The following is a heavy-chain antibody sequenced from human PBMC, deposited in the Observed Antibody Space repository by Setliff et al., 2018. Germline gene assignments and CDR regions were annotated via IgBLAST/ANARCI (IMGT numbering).Heavy chain of an antibody. CDR2: IFMSGST. CDR1: GTSLDSIANGNQF. J-gene: IGHJ5*02. CDR3: VRAPVYCSGDCYPRYFDA. Sequence: SETLSLTCSVSGTSLDSIANGNQFWGWIRQPAGKGLEWIGQIFMSGSTDYDPSFESRVTISLDMSKNQFFLDLTSVTAADTGVYYSVRAPVYCSGDCYPRYFDAWGQGTLVAVSS. V-gene: IGHV4-61*09. D-gene: IGHD2-21*01.